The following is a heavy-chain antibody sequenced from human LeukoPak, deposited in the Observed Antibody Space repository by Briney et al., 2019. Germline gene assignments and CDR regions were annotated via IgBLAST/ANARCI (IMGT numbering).Heavy chain of an antibody. CDR3: ARLIWFGSASDI. J-gene: IGHJ3*02. CDR1: GGSISSSSYY. V-gene: IGHV4-39*01. CDR2: IYYSGST. D-gene: IGHD3-10*01. Sequence: SETLSLTCTVSGGSISSSSYYWGWIRQPPGKGLEWIGSIYYSGSTYYNPSLKSRVTISVDTSKNQFSLKPSSVTAADTAVYYCARLIWFGSASDIWGQGTMVTVSS.